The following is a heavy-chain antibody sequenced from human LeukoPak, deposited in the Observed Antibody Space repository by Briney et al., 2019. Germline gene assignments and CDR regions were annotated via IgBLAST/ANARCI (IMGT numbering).Heavy chain of an antibody. CDR2: ISGSGGST. V-gene: IGHV3-23*01. CDR1: GFTFSSYT. D-gene: IGHD2-2*01. J-gene: IGHJ5*02. CDR3: AKFVGCSTSSCS. Sequence: PGRSLRLSCAASGFTFSSYTMSWVRQAPGKGLEWVSGISGSGGSTYYADSVKGRFTISRDNSKNTLYLQMNSLRAEDTAVYYCAKFVGCSTSSCSWGQGALVTVSS.